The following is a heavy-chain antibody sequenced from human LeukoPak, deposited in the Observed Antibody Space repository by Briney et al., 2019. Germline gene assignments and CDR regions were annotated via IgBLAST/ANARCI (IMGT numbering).Heavy chain of an antibody. V-gene: IGHV4-59*01. CDR1: GGSISTYY. CDR2: IYYSGGT. D-gene: IGHD3-16*01. J-gene: IGHJ6*03. CDR3: ARMLGWGNYTDV. Sequence: SETLSLTCTVSGGSISTYYWSWIRQPPGKGLEWIGYIYYSGGTNYNPSLKSRVTISVDTSKNQFSLKLSSVTAADTAVYYCARMLGWGNYTDVWGKGTTVTVSS.